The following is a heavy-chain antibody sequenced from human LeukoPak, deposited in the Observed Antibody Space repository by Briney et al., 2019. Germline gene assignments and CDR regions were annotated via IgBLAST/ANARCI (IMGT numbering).Heavy chain of an antibody. CDR3: ARARGSNYGSLGD. CDR2: INEDASKK. CDR1: GFTFSNYW. V-gene: IGHV3-7*02. J-gene: IGHJ4*02. Sequence: GGSLRLSCAASGFTFSNYWMSWVRQAPGKGLEWVANINEDASKKYYVDSLKGRFTISRDNGKNSLFLQMYSLRAEDTAVYYCARARGSNYGSLGDWGQGTLVTVSS. D-gene: IGHD5-18*01.